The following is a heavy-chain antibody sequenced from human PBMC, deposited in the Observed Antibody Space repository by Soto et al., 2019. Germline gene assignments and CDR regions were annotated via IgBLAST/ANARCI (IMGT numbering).Heavy chain of an antibody. CDR3: AKDRRREDMVYAIIRSAYFDY. CDR2: ISGSGGST. Sequence: GGSLRLSCAASGFTFSSYAMSWVRQAPGKGLEWVSAISGSGGSTYYADSVKGRFTISRDNSKNTLYLQMNSLRAEDTAVYYCAKDRRREDMVYAIIRSAYFDYWGQGTLVTVSS. D-gene: IGHD2-8*01. V-gene: IGHV3-23*01. J-gene: IGHJ4*02. CDR1: GFTFSSYA.